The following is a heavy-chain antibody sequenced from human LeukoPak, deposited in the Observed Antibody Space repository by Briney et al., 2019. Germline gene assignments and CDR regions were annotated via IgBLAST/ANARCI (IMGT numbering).Heavy chain of an antibody. J-gene: IGHJ6*03. V-gene: IGHV4-39*01. D-gene: IGHD1-14*01. CDR1: GVSITSSTYY. Sequence: PSETLSLTCSVSGVSITSSTYYWVWIRQPPGKGLEWIGNVYSSGGSRYNPSPQSRVSFSVDTSNNQFSLKLISVTAADTAVYYCARRSRGGGEPYYYYYMDVWGKGTTVTVSS. CDR3: ARRSRGGGEPYYYYYMDV. CDR2: VYSSGGS.